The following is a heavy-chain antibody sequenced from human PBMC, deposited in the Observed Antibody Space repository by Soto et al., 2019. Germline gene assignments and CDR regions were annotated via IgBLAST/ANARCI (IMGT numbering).Heavy chain of an antibody. J-gene: IGHJ6*02. CDR1: GYSFTSYW. Sequence: PGESLKISCNGSGYSFTSYWIGWVRQMPGKGLEWMGIIYPGDSDTRYSPSFQGQVTISADKSISTAYLQWSSLKASDTAMYYCASQREKRGEAAAGPPKTYYYYYYGMDVWGQGTTVTVSS. CDR2: IYPGDSDT. V-gene: IGHV5-51*01. D-gene: IGHD6-13*01. CDR3: ASQREKRGEAAAGPPKTYYYYYYGMDV.